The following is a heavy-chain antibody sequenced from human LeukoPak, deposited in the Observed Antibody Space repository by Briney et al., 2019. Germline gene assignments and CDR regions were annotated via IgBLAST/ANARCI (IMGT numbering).Heavy chain of an antibody. CDR3: ARDSPGSSWPDAFDI. CDR2: IKSKTDGGTT. CDR1: GFTLSDAW. D-gene: IGHD6-13*01. V-gene: IGHV3-15*01. Sequence: GGSLRLSCAASGFTLSDAWLSWVRQAPGKGLEWVGRIKSKTDGGTTDYVAPVKGRFTISRDDSNNTLYLQMNSLKTEDTAVYYCARDSPGSSWPDAFDIWGQGTMVTVSS. J-gene: IGHJ3*02.